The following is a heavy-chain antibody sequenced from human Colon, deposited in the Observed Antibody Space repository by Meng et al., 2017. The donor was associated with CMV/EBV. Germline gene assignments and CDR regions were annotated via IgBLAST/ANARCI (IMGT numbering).Heavy chain of an antibody. CDR2: IYYTGSA. J-gene: IGHJ4*02. CDR1: GGSISTYY. V-gene: IGHV4-59*13. D-gene: IGHD3-16*01. CDR3: ARADPSLAMYYFDY. Sequence: SETLSLTCNVSGGSISTYYWTWIRQPPGKGLEWIGNIYYTGSAKYNPSLASRPTISVDTAKNQFSLKLSSVTAADTATYYCARADPSLAMYYFDYWGPGMLVTVSS.